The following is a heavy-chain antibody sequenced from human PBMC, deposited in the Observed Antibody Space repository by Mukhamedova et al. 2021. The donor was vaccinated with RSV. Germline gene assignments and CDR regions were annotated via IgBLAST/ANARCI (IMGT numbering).Heavy chain of an antibody. CDR2: IIPIFDTA. Sequence: EYMGGIIPIFDTANYSPTFGGRITITADKSTSTAFLELRSLTSEDTAVYFCARSMDTTMIKYHYYFMELWGNGTMVTVSS. J-gene: IGHJ6*03. CDR3: ARSMDTTMIKYHYYFMEL. V-gene: IGHV1-69*06. D-gene: IGHD5-18*01.